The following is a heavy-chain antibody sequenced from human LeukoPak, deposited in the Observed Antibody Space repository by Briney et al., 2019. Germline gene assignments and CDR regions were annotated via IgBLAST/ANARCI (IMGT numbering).Heavy chain of an antibody. CDR3: AREVSGYDSSGYYAVSRYFDL. V-gene: IGHV1-2*02. D-gene: IGHD3-22*01. J-gene: IGHJ2*01. Sequence: ASVKVSCKTSGYTFTGYYIHWVRQAPGQGLEWMGWINPNSGATDYAQKFQGRATMTRDTSISTAYMELSRLRSDDTAVYYCAREVSGYDSSGYYAVSRYFDLWGRGTLVTVSS. CDR2: INPNSGAT. CDR1: GYTFTGYY.